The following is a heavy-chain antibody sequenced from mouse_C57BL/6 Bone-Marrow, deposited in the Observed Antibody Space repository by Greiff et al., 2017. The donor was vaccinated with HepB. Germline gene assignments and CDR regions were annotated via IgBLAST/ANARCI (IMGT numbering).Heavy chain of an antibody. CDR3: ARSGYYSYYFDY. CDR2: IDPNSGGT. D-gene: IGHD1-2*01. V-gene: IGHV1-72*01. J-gene: IGHJ2*01. Sequence: GLEWIGRIDPNSGGTKYNEKFKSTATLTVDKPSSTAYMQLSSLTSEDSAVYYCARSGYYSYYFDYWGQGTTLTVSS.